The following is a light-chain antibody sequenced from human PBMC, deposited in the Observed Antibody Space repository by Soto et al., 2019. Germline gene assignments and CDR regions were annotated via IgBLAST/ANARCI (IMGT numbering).Light chain of an antibody. CDR2: GAS. Sequence: EIVMTQSAVTLSVSLGERATLSCRASQSVSSKLAWYQQKPGQAPRLLIYGASTRATGIPARFSGRGSGTEFTLSISSHQSEDFAVYYYQQYNNWPQTFGQGTKLEIK. CDR1: QSVSSK. J-gene: IGKJ2*01. V-gene: IGKV3-15*01. CDR3: QQYNNWPQT.